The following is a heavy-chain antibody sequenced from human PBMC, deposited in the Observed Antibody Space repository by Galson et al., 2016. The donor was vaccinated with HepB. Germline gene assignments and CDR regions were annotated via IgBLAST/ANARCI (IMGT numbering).Heavy chain of an antibody. D-gene: IGHD2-21*02. CDR3: AIGDFLGIPCYDY. Sequence: LSLTCAVSTYSISTNYYWGWVRQPPGKGLEWIGSIYQSGSTYYNPFLKSRVTMSVDTSKIQFSLKLTSVTAADTAVYYCAIGDFLGIPCYDYWGQGTLVIVSS. J-gene: IGHJ4*02. CDR2: IYQSGST. CDR1: TYSISTNYY. V-gene: IGHV4-38-2*01.